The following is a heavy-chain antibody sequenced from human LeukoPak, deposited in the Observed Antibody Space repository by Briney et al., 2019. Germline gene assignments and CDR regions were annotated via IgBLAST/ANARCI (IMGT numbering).Heavy chain of an antibody. Sequence: SETLSLTCTVSGGSISSYYWSWIRQPPGKGLEWIGYIYYSGSTNYNPSLKSRVTISVDTSKNQFSLKLSSVAAAYTAVYYCARGVPYYDSSGYHVFDYWGQGTLVTVSS. V-gene: IGHV4-59*01. D-gene: IGHD3-22*01. J-gene: IGHJ4*02. CDR1: GGSISSYY. CDR2: IYYSGST. CDR3: ARGVPYYDSSGYHVFDY.